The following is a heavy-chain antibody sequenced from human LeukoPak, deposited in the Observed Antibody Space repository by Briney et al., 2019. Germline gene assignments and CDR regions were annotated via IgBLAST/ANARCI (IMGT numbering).Heavy chain of an antibody. V-gene: IGHV3-48*02. CDR3: ARETSVAVYY. CDR2: INSSGNI. Sequence: PGGSLRLSCAASGFTFTSYDMNWVRQAPGKGLEWVSPINSSGNIYYGDSVKGPFTISRDNGKNSLYLQMNRRRDEDTAVYYCARETSVAVYYWGEGTLVTVSS. D-gene: IGHD6-19*01. J-gene: IGHJ4*02. CDR1: GFTFTSYD.